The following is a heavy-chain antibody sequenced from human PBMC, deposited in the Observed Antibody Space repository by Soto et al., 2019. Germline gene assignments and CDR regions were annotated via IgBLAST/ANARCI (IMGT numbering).Heavy chain of an antibody. D-gene: IGHD6-19*01. CDR1: GYSFTNYG. CDR2: ISAFNGNT. Sequence: GASVKVSCKASGYSFTNYGVTWVRQAPGQGLEWMGWISAFNGNTHYAQNLQGRVTMTTDASTSTAYMELRSLRSDDTAVYYCARDRGVAPPVAGNTHYYYYMDVWGKGTTLTVSS. V-gene: IGHV1-18*01. J-gene: IGHJ6*03. CDR3: ARDRGVAPPVAGNTHYYYYMDV.